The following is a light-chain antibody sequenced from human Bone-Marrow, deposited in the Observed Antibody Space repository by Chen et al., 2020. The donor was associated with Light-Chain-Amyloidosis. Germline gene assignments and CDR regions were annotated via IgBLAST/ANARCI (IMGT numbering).Light chain of an antibody. V-gene: IGLV3-25*03. Sequence: SYELTQPPSVSVAPGQTARLTCSGDDLQTKYVYWYQQKPVQAPVLVIHEHTERPSRISVRFSGASSGTTATLTISGVQTDDEADYHCQSADSSGTYEVIFGGGANLTVL. CDR1: DLQTKY. CDR3: QSADSSGTYEVI. J-gene: IGLJ2*01. CDR2: EHT.